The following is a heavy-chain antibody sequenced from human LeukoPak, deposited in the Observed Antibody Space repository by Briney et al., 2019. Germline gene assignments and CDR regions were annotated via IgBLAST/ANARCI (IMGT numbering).Heavy chain of an antibody. Sequence: GESLKISCKGSGYSFTSYWIGWVRQMPGKGLEWMGIIYPGDSDTRYSPSFQGQVTISADKSISTAYLQWSSLKASDTAMYYCARLITSAAAGIKNYYYMDVWGKGTTVTVSS. CDR2: IYPGDSDT. CDR1: GYSFTSYW. CDR3: ARLITSAAAGIKNYYYMDV. J-gene: IGHJ6*03. D-gene: IGHD6-13*01. V-gene: IGHV5-51*01.